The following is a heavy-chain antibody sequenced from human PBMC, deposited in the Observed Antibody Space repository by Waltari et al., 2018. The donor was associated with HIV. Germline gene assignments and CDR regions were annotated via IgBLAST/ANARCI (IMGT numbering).Heavy chain of an antibody. CDR3: ATGGGTTSIQLYDLDV. Sequence: QVQLLQSGAEVKKPGASVKVSCKVFGYTLTELSIPWVRQAPGKGLEWMGGFDPEDDETIYAQKFQGRVTMTEDTSTDSAYMELSSLTSEDTAVYYCATGGGTTSIQLYDLDVWGQGTTVTVSS. J-gene: IGHJ6*02. V-gene: IGHV1-24*01. CDR1: GYTLTELS. CDR2: FDPEDDET. D-gene: IGHD1-26*01.